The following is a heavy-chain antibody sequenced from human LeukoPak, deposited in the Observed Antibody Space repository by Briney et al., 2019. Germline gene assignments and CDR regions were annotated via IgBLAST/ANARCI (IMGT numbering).Heavy chain of an antibody. CDR3: AKRVLPAYNDY. Sequence: GGSLRLSCAASGFTFSSYAMSWVRQAPGKGLEWVSAISGSGDSTDFADSVRGRFTISRDNSKNTLYLQMNSLRAEDTAVYYCAKRVLPAYNDYWGQGTLVTVSS. V-gene: IGHV3-23*01. J-gene: IGHJ4*02. CDR2: ISGSGDST. CDR1: GFTFSSYA. D-gene: IGHD2-2*01.